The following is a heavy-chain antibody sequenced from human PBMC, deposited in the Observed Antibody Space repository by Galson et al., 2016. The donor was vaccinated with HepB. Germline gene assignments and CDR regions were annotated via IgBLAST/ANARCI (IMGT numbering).Heavy chain of an antibody. CDR2: INGGDNGGGIGP. CDR3: TRDAGFYGGNSPPDP. J-gene: IGHJ5*02. V-gene: IGHV3-23*01. Sequence: SLRLSCAGSGFSFSDYAMAWVRQAPGKGLEWVSSINGGDNGGGIGPYYSDSVKGRFTISRDNSKNTLYLQMNSLRAEATAVYFCTRDAGFYGGNSPPDPWGQGTLVTVPS. D-gene: IGHD4-23*01. CDR1: GFSFSDYA.